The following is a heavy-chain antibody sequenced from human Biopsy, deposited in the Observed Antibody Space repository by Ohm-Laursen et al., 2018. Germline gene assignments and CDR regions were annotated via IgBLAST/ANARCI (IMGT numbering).Heavy chain of an antibody. CDR2: IIPLLGIT. Sequence: SVKASSKASGGIFSRYVMSWVREAPGQGLEWVGRIIPLLGITNYAERFQGRVTISVDRSTSTAYMELSSLKSEDTAVYYCAREYPEGDVWGQGTSVTVSS. D-gene: IGHD2-2*02. V-gene: IGHV1-69*04. J-gene: IGHJ6*02. CDR1: GGIFSRYV. CDR3: AREYPEGDV.